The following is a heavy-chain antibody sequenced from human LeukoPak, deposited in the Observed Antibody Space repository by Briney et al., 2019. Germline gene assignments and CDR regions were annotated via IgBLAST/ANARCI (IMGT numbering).Heavy chain of an antibody. Sequence: PGGSLRLSCAASGFTFSSYWLHWVRQAPGMGLEWLSRINSDGSRTDCADSVKGRFTISRDNAKNTLYLQMSSLRDEDTALYFCARAGSYRFDYWGQGTLVTVSS. CDR3: ARAGSYRFDY. CDR2: INSDGSRT. J-gene: IGHJ4*02. V-gene: IGHV3-74*01. CDR1: GFTFSSYW. D-gene: IGHD3-16*02.